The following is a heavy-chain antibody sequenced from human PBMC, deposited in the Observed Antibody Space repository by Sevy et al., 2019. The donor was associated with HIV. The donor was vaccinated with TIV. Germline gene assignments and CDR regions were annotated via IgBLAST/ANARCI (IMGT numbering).Heavy chain of an antibody. J-gene: IGHJ3*02. CDR1: GFTFSNAW. Sequence: GGSLRLSCAASGFTFSNAWMSWVRQAPGKGLEGGGRIKSKTDGGTTDYAAPVKGGFTISRDDSKNTRYLQMNSLKTEDTAGYYCTTVAQFTAFDIWGQGTMVTVSS. V-gene: IGHV3-15*01. CDR3: TTVAQFTAFDI. CDR2: IKSKTDGGTT.